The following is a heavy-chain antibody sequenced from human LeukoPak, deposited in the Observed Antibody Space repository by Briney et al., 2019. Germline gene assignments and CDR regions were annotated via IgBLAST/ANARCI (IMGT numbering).Heavy chain of an antibody. Sequence: ASVKVSCKASGYTFTSYDINWVRQATGQGLEWVGWMNPNSGSTGYAQKFQGRDTMTRNIFMSTAYMELSSLRSEDTAVYYCARDYGGNSGWFDPWGQGTLVTVSS. CDR2: MNPNSGST. CDR1: GYTFTSYD. D-gene: IGHD4-23*01. V-gene: IGHV1-8*01. J-gene: IGHJ5*02. CDR3: ARDYGGNSGWFDP.